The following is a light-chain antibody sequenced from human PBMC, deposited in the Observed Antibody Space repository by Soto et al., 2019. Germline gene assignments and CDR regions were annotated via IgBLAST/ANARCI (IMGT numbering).Light chain of an antibody. Sequence: DIQVTQSPSSLSASVGDRVTITCRASRGIRNNLGWYQQKPGKAPKRLIYDASRLESGVPSRFSGSGSGTEFTLPINNLQPDDFATYYCLQPLARPWTFGHGTKVEI. CDR1: RGIRNN. CDR2: DAS. V-gene: IGKV1-17*02. CDR3: LQPLARPWT. J-gene: IGKJ1*01.